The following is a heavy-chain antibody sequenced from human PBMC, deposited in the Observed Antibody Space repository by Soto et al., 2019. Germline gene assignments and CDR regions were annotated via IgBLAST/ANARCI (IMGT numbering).Heavy chain of an antibody. Sequence: SETLSLTCAVYGGSFSGYYWSWIRQPPGKGLEWIGEINHSGSTNYNPSLKSRVTISVDTSKNQFSLKLSSVTAADTAVYYCARGGHNWNYYYYMDVWGKGTTVTVSS. V-gene: IGHV4-34*01. CDR1: GGSFSGYY. D-gene: IGHD1-20*01. J-gene: IGHJ6*03. CDR3: ARGGHNWNYYYYMDV. CDR2: INHSGST.